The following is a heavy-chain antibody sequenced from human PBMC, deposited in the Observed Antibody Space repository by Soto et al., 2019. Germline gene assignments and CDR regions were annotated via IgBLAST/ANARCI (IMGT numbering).Heavy chain of an antibody. V-gene: IGHV1-18*01. J-gene: IGHJ4*02. CDR3: ARDPPPPDY. CDR1: GYTFASYA. Sequence: QVQLVQSGAEVKKPGASVKVSCKASGYTFASYAISLMRQAPGQGLEWMGWISAYNGNTNYAQKLQGRVTMTTDTSTSTADMELRSLRSDDTDVYYCARDPPPPDYWGQGTLVTVSS. CDR2: ISAYNGNT.